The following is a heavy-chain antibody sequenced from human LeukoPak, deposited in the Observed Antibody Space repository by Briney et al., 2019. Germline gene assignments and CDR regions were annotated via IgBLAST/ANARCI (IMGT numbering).Heavy chain of an antibody. V-gene: IGHV3-7*01. CDR2: IKQDASDK. Sequence: PGGSLRLSCAASGFTFTNYLMSWVRQAPGKGLEWVASIKQDASDKYYVDSVKGRFTISRDNAKNSLFLQMISLRAEDTALYYCVRDPVDYWGQGILVTVSS. J-gene: IGHJ4*02. CDR1: GFTFTNYL. CDR3: VRDPVDY.